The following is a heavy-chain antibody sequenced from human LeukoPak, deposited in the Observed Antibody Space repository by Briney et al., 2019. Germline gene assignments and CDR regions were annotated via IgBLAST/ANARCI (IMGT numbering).Heavy chain of an antibody. CDR3: AKDRYSGYDLPYNWFDP. J-gene: IGHJ5*02. CDR1: GFTFSSYW. Sequence: GGSLRLSCAASGFTFSSYWMSWVRQAPGKGLEWVASIKQDGSETYYVDSVKGRFTISRDNAKNLVYLQMNSLRAEDTAVYYCAKDRYSGYDLPYNWFDPWGQGTLVTVSS. CDR2: IKQDGSET. D-gene: IGHD5-12*01. V-gene: IGHV3-7*01.